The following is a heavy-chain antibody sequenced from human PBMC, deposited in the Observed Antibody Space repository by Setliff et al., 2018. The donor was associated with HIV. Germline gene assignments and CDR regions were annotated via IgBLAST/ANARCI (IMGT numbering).Heavy chain of an antibody. Sequence: ASVKVSCKSSGYIFTNYYVHWVRQAPGQGLEWMGIINPGGGTTSYPRKFRDEVTLTRDTSTSTVYMELTYLTSEDTAVYYCARAPPYSTGWGLDYWGQGTPVTVSS. CDR2: INPGGGTT. D-gene: IGHD6-19*01. CDR1: GYIFTNYY. J-gene: IGHJ4*02. CDR3: ARAPPYSTGWGLDY. V-gene: IGHV1-46*01.